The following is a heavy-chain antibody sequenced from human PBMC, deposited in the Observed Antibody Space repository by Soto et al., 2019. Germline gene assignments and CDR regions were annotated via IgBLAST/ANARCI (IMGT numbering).Heavy chain of an antibody. V-gene: IGHV3-64D*06. D-gene: IGHD2-8*01. CDR1: GFTFSMFS. CDR2: ISSNGDST. CDR3: VKPRCPAQFTLS. J-gene: IGHJ5*02. Sequence: GGSLRLSCSASGFTFSMFSMHWVRQAPGKGLEYVSGISSNGDSTYYADSVKGRFTISRDNSKNTLYLQMSSLRAVDTAVYYCVKPRCPAQFTLSWGQGTLVTVSS.